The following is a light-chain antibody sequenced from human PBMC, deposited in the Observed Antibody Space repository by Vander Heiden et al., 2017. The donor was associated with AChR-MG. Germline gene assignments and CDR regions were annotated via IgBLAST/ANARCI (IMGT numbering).Light chain of an antibody. CDR1: SSDVGGYNY. CDR3: TSYTSSSTLVV. V-gene: IGLV2-14*01. J-gene: IGLJ2*01. Sequence: QSALTQPAPGSGSPGQSITISCTGTSSDVGGYNYVSWYQHHPGKAPKLMIYEVSNRPSGVSNRFSGSKSGNTASLTISGLQAEDEADYYCTSYTSSSTLVVFGGGTKLTVL. CDR2: EVS.